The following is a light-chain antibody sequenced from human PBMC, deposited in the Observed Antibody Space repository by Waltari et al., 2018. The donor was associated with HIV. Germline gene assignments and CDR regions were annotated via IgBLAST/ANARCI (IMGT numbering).Light chain of an antibody. CDR2: RNN. V-gene: IGLV1-47*01. Sequence: QSVLTQPPSASGTPGQRVTISCSGSSPNLGSYYVYWYQQLPGTAPKLLIYRNNQRPSGVPDRFSGSKSGTSASLAINGLRSEDEADYYCAAWTDSLTAVVFGGGTKLSVL. CDR3: AAWTDSLTAVV. CDR1: SPNLGSYY. J-gene: IGLJ2*01.